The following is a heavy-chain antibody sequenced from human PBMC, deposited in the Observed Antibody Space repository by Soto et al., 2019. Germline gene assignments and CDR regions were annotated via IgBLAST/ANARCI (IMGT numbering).Heavy chain of an antibody. D-gene: IGHD6-13*01. V-gene: IGHV3-30*18. Sequence: QVQLVESGGGVVQPGRSLRLSCAASGFTFSSYGMHWVRQAPGKGLEWVAVISYDGSNKYYADSVKGRFTISRDNSKNMLYLQMNSLRAEDTAVYYCAKDQYGRQQLAANYYYYGMDVWGQGTTVTVSS. J-gene: IGHJ6*02. CDR3: AKDQYGRQQLAANYYYYGMDV. CDR2: ISYDGSNK. CDR1: GFTFSSYG.